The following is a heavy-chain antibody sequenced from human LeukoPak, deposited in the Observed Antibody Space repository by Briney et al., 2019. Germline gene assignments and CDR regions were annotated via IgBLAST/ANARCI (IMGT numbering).Heavy chain of an antibody. D-gene: IGHD3-10*01. CDR2: FYDTRSP. Sequence: SETLSLTCTVSGGSIHLYYWSWIRQPPGKGLEWIGYFYDTRSPKYNPSLERRVTISVHMSRKQFSLNISSVTTADTAVYYCARGRGSLTYWGQGTLATVSS. J-gene: IGHJ4*02. CDR1: GGSIHLYY. V-gene: IGHV4-59*01. CDR3: ARGRGSLTY.